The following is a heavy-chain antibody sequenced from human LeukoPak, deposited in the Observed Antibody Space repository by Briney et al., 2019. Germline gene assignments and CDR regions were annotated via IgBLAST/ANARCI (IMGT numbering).Heavy chain of an antibody. J-gene: IGHJ4*02. CDR1: GFTFSSYS. CDR3: ARDHLVSGYDYGY. D-gene: IGHD5-12*01. V-gene: IGHV3-53*01. Sequence: PGGSLRLSCAASGFTFSSYSMNWVRQAPGKGLEWVSVIYSGGSTYYADSVKGRFTISRDNSKNTLYLQMNSLRAEDTAVYYCARDHLVSGYDYGYWGQGTLVTVSS. CDR2: IYSGGST.